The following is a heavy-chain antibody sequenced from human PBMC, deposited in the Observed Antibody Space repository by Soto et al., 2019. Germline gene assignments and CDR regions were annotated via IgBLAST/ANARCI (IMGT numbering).Heavy chain of an antibody. CDR2: IYYSGST. Sequence: QVQLQESGPGLVKPSETLSLTCTVSGGSISSYYWSWIRQPPGKGLEWIGYIYYSGSTNYHPSLKSRVTISVDTSKNQFSLKLSSVTAADTAVYYCARSPRIAARPGNWFDPWGQGTLVTVSS. CDR3: ARSPRIAARPGNWFDP. D-gene: IGHD6-6*01. V-gene: IGHV4-59*08. CDR1: GGSISSYY. J-gene: IGHJ5*02.